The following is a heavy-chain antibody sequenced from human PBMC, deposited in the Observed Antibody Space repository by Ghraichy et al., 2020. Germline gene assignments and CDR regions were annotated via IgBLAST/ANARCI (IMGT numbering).Heavy chain of an antibody. CDR3: ARGQDLEAAPRPQETKYYYYYGMDV. CDR1: GGSISSGDYY. D-gene: IGHD6-6*01. V-gene: IGHV4-30-4*01. J-gene: IGHJ6*02. Sequence: LSCTVSGGSISSGDYYWSWIRQPPGKGLEWIGYIYYSGSTYYNPSLKSRVTISVDTSKNQFSLKLSSVTAADTAVYYCARGQDLEAAPRPQETKYYYYYGMDVWGQGTTVTVSS. CDR2: IYYSGST.